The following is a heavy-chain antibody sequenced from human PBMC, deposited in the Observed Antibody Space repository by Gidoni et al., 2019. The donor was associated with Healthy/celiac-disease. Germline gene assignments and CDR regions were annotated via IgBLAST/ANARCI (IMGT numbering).Heavy chain of an antibody. CDR2: IFSNDEK. D-gene: IGHD3-22*01. Sequence: LSNARMGVSWIRQPPGKALEWLAHIFSNDEKSYSTSLKSRLTISKDTSKSQVVLTMTNMDPVDTATYYCARIPRPGRYYYDSSGYLAGNFDYWGQGTLVTVSS. J-gene: IGHJ4*02. CDR1: LSNARMG. V-gene: IGHV2-26*01. CDR3: ARIPRPGRYYYDSSGYLAGNFDY.